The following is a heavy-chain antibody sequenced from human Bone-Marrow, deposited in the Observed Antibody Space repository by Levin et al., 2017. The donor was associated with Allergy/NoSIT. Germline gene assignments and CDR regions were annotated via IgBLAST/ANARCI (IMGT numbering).Heavy chain of an antibody. CDR2: IKQDGSEK. Sequence: GGSLRLSCAASGFTFSSYWMSWVRQAPGKGLEWVANIKQDGSEKYYVDSVKGRFTISRDNAKNSLYLQMNSLRAEDTAVYYCARDLWFGTYNWFDPWGQGTLVTVSS. V-gene: IGHV3-7*01. CDR3: ARDLWFGTYNWFDP. J-gene: IGHJ5*02. D-gene: IGHD3-10*01. CDR1: GFTFSSYW.